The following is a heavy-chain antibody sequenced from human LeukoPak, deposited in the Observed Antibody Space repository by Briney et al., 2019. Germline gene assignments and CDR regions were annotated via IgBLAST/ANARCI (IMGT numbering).Heavy chain of an antibody. CDR3: ARAPYDSSGYRVFDI. CDR1: GFTFSSYW. J-gene: IGHJ3*02. CDR2: INHSGST. Sequence: GSLRLSCAASGFTFSSYWMSWVRQPPGKGLEWIGEINHSGSTNYNPSLKSRVTISVDTSKNQFSLKLSSVTAADTAVYYCARAPYDSSGYRVFDIWGQGTMVTVSS. V-gene: IGHV4-34*01. D-gene: IGHD3-22*01.